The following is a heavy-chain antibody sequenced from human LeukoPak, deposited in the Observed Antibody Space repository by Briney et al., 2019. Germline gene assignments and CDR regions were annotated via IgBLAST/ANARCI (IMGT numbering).Heavy chain of an antibody. V-gene: IGHV3-30*02. CDR2: IRFNGAFT. CDR1: GFSFSSHG. Sequence: GGSLRLSCAAAGFSFSSHGMYWVRQAPGKGLEWLAFIRFNGAFTYYGDSVKGRFTISRDNPKNTLYLQMNSLRAEDTAVYYCARDSPSYSSGWYPHFYWGQGTLVTVSS. D-gene: IGHD6-19*01. CDR3: ARDSPSYSSGWYPHFY. J-gene: IGHJ4*02.